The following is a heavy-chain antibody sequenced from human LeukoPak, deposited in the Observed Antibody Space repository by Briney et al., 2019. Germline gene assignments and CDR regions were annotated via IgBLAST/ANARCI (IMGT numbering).Heavy chain of an antibody. J-gene: IGHJ4*02. D-gene: IGHD3-22*01. CDR2: FDPEDGET. CDR1: GYTLTELS. CDR3: ATGNYDSSGYSYFDY. V-gene: IGHV1-24*01. Sequence: ASVKVSCTVSGYTLTELSMHWVRQAPGKGLEWMGGFDPEDGETIYAQKFQGRVTMTEDTATDTAYMELNSLRSEDTAVYYCATGNYDSSGYSYFDYWGQGTLVTVSS.